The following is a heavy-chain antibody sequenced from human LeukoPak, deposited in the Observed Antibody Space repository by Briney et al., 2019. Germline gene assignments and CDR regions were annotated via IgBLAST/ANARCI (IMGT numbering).Heavy chain of an antibody. CDR1: GFTFSNYY. CDR2: ISCSGTTI. Sequence: GGTLRLSCAASGFTFSNYYMNWIRQAPGKGLEWVSYISCSGTTIYYADSVKGRFTISSDNAKNSLYLQMTSLRAEDTALYYCARGMFDGWGQGTLVTVSS. V-gene: IGHV3-11*01. J-gene: IGHJ4*02. CDR3: ARGMFDG.